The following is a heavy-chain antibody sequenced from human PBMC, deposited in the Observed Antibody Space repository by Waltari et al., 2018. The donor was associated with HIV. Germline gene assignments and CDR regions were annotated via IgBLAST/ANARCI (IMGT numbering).Heavy chain of an antibody. V-gene: IGHV3-7*01. D-gene: IGHD6-19*01. Sequence: EVQLVESGGGLVQPGGSLRLSCAASGFTFNRYGMTWVRQAPGKGLEWVANIKQDGSDKYYVDSVKGRFTISRDNAKNSLYLQMNSLRAEDTAVYYCARDWITSGRLDTFDIWGQGTMVTVSS. J-gene: IGHJ3*02. CDR2: IKQDGSDK. CDR3: ARDWITSGRLDTFDI. CDR1: GFTFNRYG.